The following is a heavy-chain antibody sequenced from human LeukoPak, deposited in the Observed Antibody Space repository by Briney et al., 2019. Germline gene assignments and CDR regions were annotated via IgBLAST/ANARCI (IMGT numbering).Heavy chain of an antibody. Sequence: ASVKVSCKASGYTFTNYAMNWVRQAPGQGLEWMGWINSNTGNPTYAQGFTGRFVFSLDTSVSAAYLQISSLKTEDTAVYYCARGNYYVDYWGQGTLVTVSP. CDR2: INSNTGNP. V-gene: IGHV7-4-1*02. CDR3: ARGNYYVDY. CDR1: GYTFTNYA. D-gene: IGHD3-10*01. J-gene: IGHJ4*02.